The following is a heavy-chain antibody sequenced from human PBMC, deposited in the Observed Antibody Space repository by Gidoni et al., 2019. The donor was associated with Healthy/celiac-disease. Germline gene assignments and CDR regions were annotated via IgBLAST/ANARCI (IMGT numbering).Heavy chain of an antibody. V-gene: IGHV3-13*01. J-gene: IGHJ2*01. D-gene: IGHD5-18*01. CDR1: GFTFSSYD. CDR3: ARESYSYGPFDL. Sequence: EVQLVESGGGLVQPGGSLRLSCAASGFTFSSYDMHWVRQATGKGLERVSAIGTAGDTYYPGSVKGRFTISRENAKNSLYLQMNSLRAGDTAVYYCARESYSYGPFDLWGRGTLVTVSS. CDR2: IGTAGDT.